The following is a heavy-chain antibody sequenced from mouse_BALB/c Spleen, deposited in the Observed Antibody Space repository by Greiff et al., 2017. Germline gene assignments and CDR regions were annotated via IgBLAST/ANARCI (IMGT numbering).Heavy chain of an antibody. D-gene: IGHD4-1*01. CDR1: GYSITSGYY. Sequence: DVKLVESGPGLVKPSQSLSLTCSVTGYSITSGYYWNWIRQFPGNKLEWMGYISYDGSNNYNPSLKNRISITRDTSKNQFFLKLNSVTTEDTATYYCARVWDDYWGQGTTLTVSS. J-gene: IGHJ2*01. CDR2: ISYDGSN. CDR3: ARVWDDY. V-gene: IGHV3-6*02.